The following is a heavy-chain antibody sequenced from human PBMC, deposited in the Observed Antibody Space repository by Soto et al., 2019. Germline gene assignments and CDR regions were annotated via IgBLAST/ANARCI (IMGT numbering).Heavy chain of an antibody. D-gene: IGHD2-21*02. CDR3: AKHFSDFWFDP. V-gene: IGHV4-39*01. J-gene: IGHJ5*02. Sequence: PSETLSLTCTVSGGSISSSSYVWGWIRQPPGKGLEWIGSIYYGGSTYYNPSLKSRVTVSVDTSKNQFSLKLSSVTAADTAAYNCAKHFSDFWFDPWGQGTLVPAPQ. CDR1: GGSISSSSYV. CDR2: IYYGGST.